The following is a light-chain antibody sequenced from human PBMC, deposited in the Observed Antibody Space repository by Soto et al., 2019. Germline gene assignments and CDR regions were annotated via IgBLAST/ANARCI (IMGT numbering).Light chain of an antibody. Sequence: QSVLTQPPSVSAAPGQEVTISCSGSSSNIGKNYASWYQQLPGTAPKLLIYENNKRPSGIPDRISGSKSGTSATLGITGLQTGDEADYYCGTWDSSLSAVVFGGGTQLTVL. CDR1: SSNIGKNY. J-gene: IGLJ3*02. V-gene: IGLV1-51*02. CDR2: ENN. CDR3: GTWDSSLSAVV.